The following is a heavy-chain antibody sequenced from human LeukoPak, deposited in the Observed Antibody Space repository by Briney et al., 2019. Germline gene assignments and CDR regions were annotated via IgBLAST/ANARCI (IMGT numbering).Heavy chain of an antibody. CDR2: TILILGIA. CDR1: GGTFSSYA. Sequence: SVKVSCKASGGTFSSYAISWVRQAPGQGLEWMGRTILILGIANYAQKFQGRVTITADKSTSTAYMELSSLRSEDTAVYYCAAMATITYWGQGTLVTVSS. CDR3: AAMATITY. V-gene: IGHV1-69*04. J-gene: IGHJ4*02. D-gene: IGHD5-24*01.